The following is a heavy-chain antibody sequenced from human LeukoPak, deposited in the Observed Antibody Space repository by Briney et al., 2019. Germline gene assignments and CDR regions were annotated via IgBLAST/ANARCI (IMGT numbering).Heavy chain of an antibody. Sequence: PSETLSLTCAVSGGSFSGYYWSWIRQPPGKGLEWIGEINHSGSTNYNPSLKSRVTISVDTSKNQFCLKLSSVTAADTAVYYCARGRLYYYDSSGYYVKSRALYYFDYWGQGTLVTVSS. CDR1: GGSFSGYY. CDR2: INHSGST. V-gene: IGHV4-34*01. D-gene: IGHD3-22*01. J-gene: IGHJ4*02. CDR3: ARGRLYYYDSSGYYVKSRALYYFDY.